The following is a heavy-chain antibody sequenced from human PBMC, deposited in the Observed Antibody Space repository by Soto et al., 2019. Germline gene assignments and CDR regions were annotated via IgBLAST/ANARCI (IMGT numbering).Heavy chain of an antibody. CDR1: GDSVSSNSAA. Sequence: SQTLSLTCAISGDSVSSNSAAWNWIRQSPSRGLEWLGWTYYRSKWYNDYAVSVKSRITINPDTSKNQFSLQLNSVTPGYTAVYYCATDLGRSRSYSRSGMEVWGQGTTVTVSS. CDR2: TYYRSKWYN. V-gene: IGHV6-1*01. CDR3: ATDLGRSRSYSRSGMEV. J-gene: IGHJ6*02. D-gene: IGHD4-4*01.